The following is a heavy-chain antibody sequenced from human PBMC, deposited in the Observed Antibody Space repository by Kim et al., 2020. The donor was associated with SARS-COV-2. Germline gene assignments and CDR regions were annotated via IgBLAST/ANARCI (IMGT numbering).Heavy chain of an antibody. CDR1: GFTFSSYA. CDR3: AKDKVGIAAAGIIEYYYYGMDV. Sequence: GGSLRLSCAASGFTFSSYAMSWVRQAPGKGLEWVSAISGSGGSTYYADSVKGRFTISRDNSKNTLYLQMNSLRAEDTAVYYCAKDKVGIAAAGIIEYYYYGMDVWGQGTTVTVSS. J-gene: IGHJ6*02. CDR2: ISGSGGST. D-gene: IGHD6-13*01. V-gene: IGHV3-23*01.